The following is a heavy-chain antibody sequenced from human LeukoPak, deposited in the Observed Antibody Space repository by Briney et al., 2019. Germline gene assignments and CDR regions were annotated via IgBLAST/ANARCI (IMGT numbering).Heavy chain of an antibody. CDR1: GFTFSIYA. Sequence: GGSLRLSCAASGFTFSIYAMRWVRQAPGKGVEGVSCISGSGDRTYYAGSVKGRFTISRDNSKNTLYLQVNSLRTEDTAVYYCAKDWPSEWQQLPDYDAVDIWGQGMMVTVSS. CDR2: ISGSGDRT. J-gene: IGHJ3*02. CDR3: AKDWPSEWQQLPDYDAVDI. D-gene: IGHD6-13*01. V-gene: IGHV3-23*01.